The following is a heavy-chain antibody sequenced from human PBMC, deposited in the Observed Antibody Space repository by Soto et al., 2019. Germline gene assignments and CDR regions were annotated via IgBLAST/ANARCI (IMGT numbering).Heavy chain of an antibody. CDR2: IIPILGIA. CDR1: GGTFSSYT. J-gene: IGHJ3*02. CDR3: ASWGDLGSNAFDI. V-gene: IGHV1-69*02. Sequence: ASVKVSCKASGGTFSSYTISWVRQAPGQGLEWMGRIIPILGIANYAQKFQGRVTITADKSTSTAYMELSSLRSEDTAVYYCASWGDLGSNAFDIWGQGTMVTVSS. D-gene: IGHD3-16*01.